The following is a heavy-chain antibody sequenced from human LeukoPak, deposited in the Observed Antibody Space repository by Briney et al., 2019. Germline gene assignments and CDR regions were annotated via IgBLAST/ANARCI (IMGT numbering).Heavy chain of an antibody. CDR1: GGSFSGYY. Sequence: SETLSLTCAVYGGSFSGYYWSWIRQPPGKGLEWIGEINHSGSTNYNPSLKSRVTISVDTSKNQFSLKLSSVTAADTAVYYCARGEKYYDFWSGFGDYYYYYMDVWGKGTTVTVSS. CDR2: INHSGST. J-gene: IGHJ6*03. CDR3: ARGEKYYDFWSGFGDYYYYYMDV. D-gene: IGHD3-3*01. V-gene: IGHV4-34*01.